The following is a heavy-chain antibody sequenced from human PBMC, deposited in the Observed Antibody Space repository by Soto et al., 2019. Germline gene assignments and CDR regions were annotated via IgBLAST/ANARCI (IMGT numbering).Heavy chain of an antibody. Sequence: GGSLRLSCSASGFIISAYTMGWVRLAPGKGLEWVASLFSGGVSTRYADSVTGRFTISRDNSKNMLYLQMNSLGVDDTAVYYCARDRQPDAIWTFDYWGRGIPVTVSS. CDR1: GFIISAYT. D-gene: IGHD2-8*01. CDR2: LFSGGVST. J-gene: IGHJ4*02. V-gene: IGHV3-23*03. CDR3: ARDRQPDAIWTFDY.